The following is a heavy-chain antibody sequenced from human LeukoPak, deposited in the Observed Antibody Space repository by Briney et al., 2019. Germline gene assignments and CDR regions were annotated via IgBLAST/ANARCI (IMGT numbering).Heavy chain of an antibody. D-gene: IGHD2-2*01. CDR1: GGSITNKTYY. CDR2: IYHSGSS. CDR3: AREAWQRYCSSTSCLGAFDI. V-gene: IGHV4-39*02. Sequence: SETLSLTCTLSGGSITNKTYYWGWVRQPPGKGLEWIGNIYHSGSSNYKPSFKSRVTMSVDTSKNQFSLKLSSVTAADTAVYYCAREAWQRYCSSTSCLGAFDIWGQGTMVTVSS. J-gene: IGHJ3*02.